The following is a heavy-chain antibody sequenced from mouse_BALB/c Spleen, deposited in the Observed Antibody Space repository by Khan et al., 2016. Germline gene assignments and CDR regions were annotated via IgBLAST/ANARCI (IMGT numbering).Heavy chain of an antibody. D-gene: IGHD1-1*01. V-gene: IGHV2-9*02. Sequence: QVQLKQSGPGLVAPSQSLSITCTVSGFSLTSYGVHWVRQPPGKGLEWLGVIWAGGSTTYNSALMSRLSISNDNSNSQVFLIMNSLQTGDTAMYDCAVDFCTTGVDYYYAMEYWCQGTSVTVSS. CDR3: AVDFCTTGVDYYYAMEY. J-gene: IGHJ4*01. CDR2: IWAGGST. CDR1: GFSLTSYG.